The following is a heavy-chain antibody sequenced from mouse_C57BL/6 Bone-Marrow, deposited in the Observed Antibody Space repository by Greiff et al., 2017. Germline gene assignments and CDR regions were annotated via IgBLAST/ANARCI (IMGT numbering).Heavy chain of an antibody. D-gene: IGHD1-1*01. CDR2: IYPRDGST. J-gene: IGHJ1*03. Sequence: VKLVESDAELVKPGASVKISCKVSGYTLTDHTIHWMKQRPEQGLEWIGYIYPRDGSTKYNEKFKGKATLTAGKSSSTAYMQLNSLTSEDSAVYFCARPVVARDWYFDVWGTGTTVTVSS. V-gene: IGHV1-78*01. CDR3: ARPVVARDWYFDV. CDR1: GYTLTDHT.